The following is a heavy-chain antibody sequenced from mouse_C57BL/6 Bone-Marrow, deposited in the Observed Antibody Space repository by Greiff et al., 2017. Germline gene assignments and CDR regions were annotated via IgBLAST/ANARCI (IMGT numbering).Heavy chain of an antibody. V-gene: IGHV5-17*01. D-gene: IGHD1-1*01. CDR3: ASPGRGVYYFDY. CDR1: GFTFSDYG. CDR2: ISSGSSTI. Sequence: EVQLVESGGGLVKPGGSLKLSCAASGFTFSDYGMHWVRQAPEKGLEWVAYISSGSSTIYYADTVKGRFTISRDNAKNTLFLQMPSLRSEDTAMYYCASPGRGVYYFDYWGQGTTLTVSS. J-gene: IGHJ2*01.